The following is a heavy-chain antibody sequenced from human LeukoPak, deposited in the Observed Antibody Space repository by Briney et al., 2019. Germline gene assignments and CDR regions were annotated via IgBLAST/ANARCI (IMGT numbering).Heavy chain of an antibody. CDR3: ARDLGYQLLLDY. D-gene: IGHD2-2*01. CDR1: GGTFSSYA. J-gene: IGHJ4*02. Sequence: ASVKVSCKASGGTFSSYAISWVRQAPGQGLEWMGGIIPIFGTANYAQKFQGRVTITTDESTSTAYMGLSSLRSEDTAVYYCARDLGYQLLLDYWGQGTLVTVSS. CDR2: IIPIFGTA. V-gene: IGHV1-69*05.